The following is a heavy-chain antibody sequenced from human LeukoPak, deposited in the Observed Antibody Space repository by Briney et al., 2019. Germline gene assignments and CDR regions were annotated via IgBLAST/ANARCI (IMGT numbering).Heavy chain of an antibody. D-gene: IGHD5-18*01. CDR2: IYMRGRT. CDR3: ARETSDTAMASYYFDY. V-gene: IGHV4-4*07. Sequence: SETLSLTCTVSGGSISTYYWSWIRQPAGKGLEWIGRIYMRGRTNYNPSLQSRVTMSVDTSKNQFSLKLRSVTDADTAVYYCARETSDTAMASYYFDYWGQGTLVTVSS. J-gene: IGHJ4*02. CDR1: GGSISTYY.